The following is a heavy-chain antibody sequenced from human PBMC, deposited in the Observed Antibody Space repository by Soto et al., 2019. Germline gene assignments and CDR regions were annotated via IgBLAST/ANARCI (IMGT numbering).Heavy chain of an antibody. Sequence: SDTLSLTCTVSGGSISSYYWSWIRQPPGKGLEWIGYIYYSGSTNYNPSLKSRVTISVDTSKNQFSLKLSSVTAADTAVYYCARGARVTATSNWFDPWGQGTLVTVSS. V-gene: IGHV4-59*12. J-gene: IGHJ5*02. D-gene: IGHD2-21*02. CDR1: GGSISSYY. CDR2: IYYSGST. CDR3: ARGARVTATSNWFDP.